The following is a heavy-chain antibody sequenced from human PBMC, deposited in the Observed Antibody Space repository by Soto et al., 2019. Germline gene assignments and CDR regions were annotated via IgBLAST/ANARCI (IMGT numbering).Heavy chain of an antibody. CDR1: GGTFSTYA. V-gene: IGHV1-69*12. D-gene: IGHD5-18*01. CDR3: ASGIQLWLRRINNGYSG. CDR2: IIPMFGTA. Sequence: QVQLVQSGAEVKKPESSVKVSCKAPGGTFSTYAVSWVRQAPGQGLEWMGGIIPMFGTANYEQRFQDRVKITADESTNTVYKELSSLRSEDTAVYFCASGIQLWLRRINNGYSGWGQGTLVTVSS. J-gene: IGHJ4*02.